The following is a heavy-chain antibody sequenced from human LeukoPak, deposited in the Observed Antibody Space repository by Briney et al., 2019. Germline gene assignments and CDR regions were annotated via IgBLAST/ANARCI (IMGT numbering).Heavy chain of an antibody. CDR3: ARARRDCSGGTCFSYYFDN. CDR2: ISSIEGRI. Sequence: QAGGSLRLSCAASGFTSSNYAIHWVRQAPGKGLECVSAISSIEGRIYYANSVKGRFTISRDNSKNMVFLQMGSLRAEDMAVYYCARARRDCSGGTCFSYYFDNWGQGTLVTVSP. J-gene: IGHJ4*02. CDR1: GFTSSNYA. V-gene: IGHV3-64*01. D-gene: IGHD2-15*01.